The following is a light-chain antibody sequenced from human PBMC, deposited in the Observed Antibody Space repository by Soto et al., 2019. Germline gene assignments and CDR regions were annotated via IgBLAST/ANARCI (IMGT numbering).Light chain of an antibody. CDR1: SSDVGGYNY. J-gene: IGLJ3*02. V-gene: IGLV2-14*01. CDR3: SSYTSSSTPGV. Sequence: QPVLTQPASVSGSPGQSITISCTGTSSDVGGYNYVSWYQHHPGKAPKLMIYEVNNRPSGVSNRFSGSKSGNTASLTISGLQAEDEADYYCSSYTSSSTPGVFGGGTKLTVL. CDR2: EVN.